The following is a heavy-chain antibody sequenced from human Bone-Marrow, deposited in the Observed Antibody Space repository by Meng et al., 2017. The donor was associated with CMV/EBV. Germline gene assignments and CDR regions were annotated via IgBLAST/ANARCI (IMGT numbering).Heavy chain of an antibody. CDR3: VVLGAIDY. J-gene: IGHJ4*02. CDR2: IYYSGST. D-gene: IGHD1-26*01. V-gene: IGHV4-39*07. CDR1: GGSISSSSYY. Sequence: GSLRLSCTVSGGSISSSSYYWGWIRQPPGKGLEWIGSIYYSGSTYYNPSLKSRVTISVDTSKNQFSLKLSSVTAADTAVYYCVVLGAIDYWGQGTLVTVSS.